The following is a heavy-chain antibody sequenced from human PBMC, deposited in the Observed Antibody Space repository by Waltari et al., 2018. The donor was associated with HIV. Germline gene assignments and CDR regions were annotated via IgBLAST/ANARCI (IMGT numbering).Heavy chain of an antibody. Sequence: DVPLVESGGGLVRPGGSLRLDWPGHGFSFSSYSMTWARQAPGKGLEWVSSISRDGSYIYYADSVKGRFTISRDNARNSLFLQMYSLRADDTAVYYCVRGGEGTYGDYWGQGTLVTVSS. CDR2: ISRDGSYI. CDR1: GFSFSSYS. J-gene: IGHJ4*02. CDR3: VRGGEGTYGDY. V-gene: IGHV3-21*01. D-gene: IGHD3-16*01.